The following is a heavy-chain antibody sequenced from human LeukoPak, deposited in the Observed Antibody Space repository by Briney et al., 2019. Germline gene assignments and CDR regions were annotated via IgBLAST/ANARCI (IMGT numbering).Heavy chain of an antibody. D-gene: IGHD3-16*01. Sequence: GGSLRLSCAVSGFTFRGYWMSWVRQAPGKGLEWVATIKHDGSEKYYVDSVKGRFTISRDNAKNSLYLQMNSLRAEDTAVYYCADRGGRLNWGQGTLVTVSS. V-gene: IGHV3-7*01. CDR2: IKHDGSEK. CDR1: GFTFRGYW. CDR3: ADRGGRLN. J-gene: IGHJ4*02.